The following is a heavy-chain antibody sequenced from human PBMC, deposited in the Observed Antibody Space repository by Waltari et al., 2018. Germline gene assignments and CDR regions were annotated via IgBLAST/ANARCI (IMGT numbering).Heavy chain of an antibody. CDR1: GFTFRTSW. V-gene: IGHV3-74*03. J-gene: IGHJ5*01. CDR3: ARDDSWQRLAA. D-gene: IGHD6-25*01. CDR2: MTPDGNKV. Sequence: ELQLVESGGGLVQAGGSLRLSCSAAGFTFRTSWTYWVRQPPGKGLEWVSGMTPDGNKVEYADSVKGRFTISRDNTKNMLYLDMNSLRVEDAAMYYCARDDSWQRLAAWGHGTLVTVSS.